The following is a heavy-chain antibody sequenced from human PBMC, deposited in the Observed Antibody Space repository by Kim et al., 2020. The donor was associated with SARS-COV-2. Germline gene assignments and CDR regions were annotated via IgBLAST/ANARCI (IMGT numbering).Heavy chain of an antibody. CDR3: ARDLPLYDILTGDHDLFDS. CDR2: INTNTGNP. CDR1: GYTFTSYA. Sequence: ASVKVSCKASGYTFTSYAMNWVRQAPGQGLEWMGWINTNTGNPTYAQGFPGRFVFSLDTSVSTAYLQLSSLKAEDTAVYYCARDLPLYDILTGDHDLFDSWGQGTLVTVSS. J-gene: IGHJ4*02. V-gene: IGHV7-4-1*02. D-gene: IGHD3-9*01.